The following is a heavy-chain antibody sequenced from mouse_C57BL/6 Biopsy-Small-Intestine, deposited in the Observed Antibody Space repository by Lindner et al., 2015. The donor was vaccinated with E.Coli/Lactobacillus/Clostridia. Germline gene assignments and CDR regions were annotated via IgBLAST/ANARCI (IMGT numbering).Heavy chain of an antibody. V-gene: IGHV1-85*01. J-gene: IGHJ1*03. D-gene: IGHD2-4*01. CDR2: IYPREGST. CDR3: ARWTYDYDEGWYFDV. Sequence: VQLQESGAELVKPGASVKMSCKASGYTFTSYWITWVKQRPGQGLEWIGWIYPREGSTKYNEKFKGKATLTVDTSSSTANMELHSLTSEDSAVYFCARWTYDYDEGWYFDVWGTGTTVTVSS. CDR1: GYTFTSYW.